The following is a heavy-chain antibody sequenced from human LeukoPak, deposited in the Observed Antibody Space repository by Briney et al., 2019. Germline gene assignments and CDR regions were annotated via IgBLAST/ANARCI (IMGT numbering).Heavy chain of an antibody. Sequence: SETLSLTCAVYGGSFSGYQWTWIRQPPGKGLEWIGEINHSGGTNYNPSLKSRVTISVDTSKNQFSLKLSSVTAADTAVYYCARRAYTTTRKFDSWGQGTLVTVSS. J-gene: IGHJ4*02. CDR2: INHSGGT. CDR1: GGSFSGYQ. D-gene: IGHD2-2*01. CDR3: ARRAYTTTRKFDS. V-gene: IGHV4-34*01.